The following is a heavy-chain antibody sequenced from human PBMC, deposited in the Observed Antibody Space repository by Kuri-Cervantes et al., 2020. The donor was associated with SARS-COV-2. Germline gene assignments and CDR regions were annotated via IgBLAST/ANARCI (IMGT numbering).Heavy chain of an antibody. D-gene: IGHD4/OR15-4a*01. CDR3: ARGLMVAAGYYFDY. J-gene: IGHJ4*02. CDR2: IWYDGSNK. CDR1: GFTFSSYG. V-gene: IGHV3-33*08. Sequence: GESLKISCAASGFTFSSYGMHWVRQAPGKGLEWVAVIWYDGSNKYYADSVKGRFTISRDNSKNTLYLQMNSLRDEDTAVYYCARGLMVAAGYYFDYWGQGTLVTVSS.